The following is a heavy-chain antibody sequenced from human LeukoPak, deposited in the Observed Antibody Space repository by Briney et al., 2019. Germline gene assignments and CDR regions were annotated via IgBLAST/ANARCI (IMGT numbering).Heavy chain of an antibody. CDR3: ARKMVRGNWFDP. V-gene: IGHV1-2*02. CDR2: INPNSGGT. D-gene: IGHD3-10*01. Sequence: ASVKVSCKASGYTFTGYYMHWVRQAPGQGLEWMGWINPNSGGTNYAQKFQGRVTMTRDTSISTAYMELSRLRSDGTAVYYCARKMVRGNWFDPWGQGTLVTVSS. CDR1: GYTFTGYY. J-gene: IGHJ5*02.